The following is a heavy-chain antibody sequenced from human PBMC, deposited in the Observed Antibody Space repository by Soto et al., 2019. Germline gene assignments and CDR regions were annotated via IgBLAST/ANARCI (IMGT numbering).Heavy chain of an antibody. CDR3: ARGRYFDWLPGPKYYYYGMDV. V-gene: IGHV3-23*01. D-gene: IGHD3-9*01. Sequence: PGGSLRLSCAASEFTFSNYAMSWVRQAPGKGLEWVSAISYGGGTTYYADSVKGRFTISRDNAKNTLYLQMNSLRAEDTAVYYCARGRYFDWLPGPKYYYYGMDVWGQGTTVTVSS. J-gene: IGHJ6*02. CDR2: ISYGGGTT. CDR1: EFTFSNYA.